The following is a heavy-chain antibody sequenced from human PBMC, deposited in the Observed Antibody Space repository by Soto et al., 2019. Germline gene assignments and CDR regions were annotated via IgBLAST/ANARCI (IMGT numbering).Heavy chain of an antibody. J-gene: IGHJ4*02. CDR2: ISSTTNYI. CDR3: ARESEDPTSNFDY. Sequence: PGGSLRLSCASSWFTFTRYSMNWVRQAPGKGLEWVSSISSTTNYIYYGDSMKGRFTISRDNAKNSLYLEMNSLRAEDTAVYYCARESEDPTSNFDYWGQGTLVTVSS. V-gene: IGHV3-21*06. CDR1: WFTFTRYS.